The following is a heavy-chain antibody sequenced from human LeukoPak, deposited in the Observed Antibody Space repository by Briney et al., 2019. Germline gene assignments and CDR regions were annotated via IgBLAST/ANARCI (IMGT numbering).Heavy chain of an antibody. D-gene: IGHD3-10*02. J-gene: IGHJ4*02. V-gene: IGHV1-2*02. CDR2: ISPSSGGT. Sequence: ASVKVSCKASGYTFTDYYMHWVRQAPGQGLEWMGWISPSSGGTNYAPKFQGRVTMTRDTSTGTAYMELSRLRSDDTAMYYCARDVLTTFGYFSAADDFWGQGTLVTVSS. CDR3: ARDVLTTFGYFSAADDF. CDR1: GYTFTDYY.